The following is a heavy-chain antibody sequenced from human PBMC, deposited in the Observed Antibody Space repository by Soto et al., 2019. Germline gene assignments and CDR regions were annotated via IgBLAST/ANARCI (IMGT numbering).Heavy chain of an antibody. CDR1: GYTFTSYG. J-gene: IGHJ4*02. CDR2: ISAHNGNT. V-gene: IGHV1-18*01. Sequence: QVHLVQSGAEVKKPGASVKVSCKASGYTFTSYGITWVRQAPGQGLEWMGWISAHNGNTDYAQKHEGRVIMTRDTSTRTAYMELRSLISDDTAVYYCGRGRDGDYWGQGALVTVSS. CDR3: GRGRDGDY. D-gene: IGHD6-6*01.